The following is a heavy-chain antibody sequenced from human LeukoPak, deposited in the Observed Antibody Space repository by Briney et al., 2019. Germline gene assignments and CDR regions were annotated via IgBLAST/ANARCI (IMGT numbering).Heavy chain of an antibody. CDR3: TKRPVVVITTPYFDY. J-gene: IGHJ4*02. CDR2: IWHDGTKK. V-gene: IGHV3-33*06. D-gene: IGHD3-22*01. Sequence: GGSLRLSCAAAGFSFSRSAMHWVRQAPGKGLEWVSVIWHDGTKKYYADSVKGRFTISRDNSKNTLFLQMNSLRAEDTAVYYCTKRPVVVITTPYFDYWGQGTLVTVSS. CDR1: GFSFSRSA.